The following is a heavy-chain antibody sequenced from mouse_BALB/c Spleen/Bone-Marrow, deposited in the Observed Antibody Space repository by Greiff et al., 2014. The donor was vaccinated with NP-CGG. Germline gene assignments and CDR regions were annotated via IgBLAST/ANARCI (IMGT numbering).Heavy chain of an antibody. Sequence: VQLKQSGPELVKPGASGKMSCKASGYTFPAYVMPWGKQKPGQGLWWIGYINPYNDGTNYIEKFKGKATLTSDIPSSTAYMELSSLTSEDSAVYYCAREGWLLRFDYWGQGTTLTVSS. V-gene: IGHV1-14*01. CDR3: AREGWLLRFDY. J-gene: IGHJ2*01. CDR1: GYTFPAYV. CDR2: INPYNDGT. D-gene: IGHD2-3*01.